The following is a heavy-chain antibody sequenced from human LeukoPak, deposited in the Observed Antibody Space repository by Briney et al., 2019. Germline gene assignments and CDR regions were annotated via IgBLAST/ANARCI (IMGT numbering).Heavy chain of an antibody. J-gene: IGHJ4*02. Sequence: SEPLSLTCTVSGGSISNYYWGWIRQPPGKRLEWIGYIYYSGSTNYNPSLKSRVTISVDTSKNQFSLKLTSVTAADTAVYYCTRENYFDYWGQGTLVTVSS. CDR3: TRENYFDY. CDR1: GGSISNYY. V-gene: IGHV4-59*01. CDR2: IYYSGST.